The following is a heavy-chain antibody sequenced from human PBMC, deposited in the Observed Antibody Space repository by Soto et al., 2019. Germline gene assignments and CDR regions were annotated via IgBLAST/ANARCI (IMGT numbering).Heavy chain of an antibody. D-gene: IGHD1-1*01. J-gene: IGHJ6*02. CDR3: AGRRRAYYYYGMDV. Sequence: LGESLKLSCKGSGYSFTRYWISWVRQMPGKGLEWMGRIDPSDSYTNYSPSFQGHVTISADKSISTAYLQWSSLKASDTAMYYCAGRRRAYYYYGMDVWGQGTTVTVSS. CDR2: IDPSDSYT. V-gene: IGHV5-10-1*01. CDR1: GYSFTRYW.